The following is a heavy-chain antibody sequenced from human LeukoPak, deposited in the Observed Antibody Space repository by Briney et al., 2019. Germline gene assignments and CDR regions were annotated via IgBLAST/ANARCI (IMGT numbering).Heavy chain of an antibody. J-gene: IGHJ3*02. Sequence: GSSVKVSCKASGYTFTSYGISWVRQAPGHGFEWMGWRSAHNGNTNYAQKLQGRVTMTTDTSTSTAYMELRSLRSDDTAVYYCARGGRLGYDFWSGYWAPRDAFDIWGQGTMVTVSS. CDR2: RSAHNGNT. V-gene: IGHV1-18*01. CDR3: ARGGRLGYDFWSGYWAPRDAFDI. CDR1: GYTFTSYG. D-gene: IGHD3-3*01.